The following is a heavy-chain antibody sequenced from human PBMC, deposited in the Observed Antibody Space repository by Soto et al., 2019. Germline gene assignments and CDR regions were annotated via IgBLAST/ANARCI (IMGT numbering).Heavy chain of an antibody. CDR2: IYYDGTI. D-gene: IGHD3-16*01. Sequence: QVQLQESGPGLVKPSETLSLTCTVSGGSISGYYWAWVRQPPERGLAWIGFIYYDGTISSNPSHHPSVPLXAXPXXIQVPLTLQPVAAAATAIYYCAPPVTGRMGYSYAIWGQGTMVTVSS. CDR1: GGSISGYY. CDR3: APPVTGRMGYSYAI. J-gene: IGHJ3*02. V-gene: IGHV4-59*08.